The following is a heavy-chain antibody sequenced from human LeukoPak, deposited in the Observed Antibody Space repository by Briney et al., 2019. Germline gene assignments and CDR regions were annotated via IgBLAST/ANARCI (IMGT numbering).Heavy chain of an antibody. D-gene: IGHD2/OR15-2a*01. CDR2: IYYDGSNK. V-gene: IGHV3-33*06. CDR1: GFTFSSYA. Sequence: GGSLRLSCAASGFTFSSYAMHWVRQAPGKGLEWLAIIYYDGSNKYYADSVKGRFTISRDNSKNTLYLQMNSLRAEDTAVYYCAKDQYRDYFRGADYWGQGTLVTVSS. J-gene: IGHJ4*02. CDR3: AKDQYRDYFRGADY.